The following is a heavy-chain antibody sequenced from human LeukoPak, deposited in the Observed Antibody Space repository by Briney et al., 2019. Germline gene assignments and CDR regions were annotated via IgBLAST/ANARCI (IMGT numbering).Heavy chain of an antibody. Sequence: SETLSLTCTVSGGSISSSSYYWGWIRQPPGKGLEWIGSIYYSGSTYYSPSLKSRVIISVDTSKNQFSLKLSSVTAADTAVYYCARHAAFYYGSGSYRPFDYWGQGTLVTVSS. J-gene: IGHJ4*02. CDR2: IYYSGST. V-gene: IGHV4-39*01. D-gene: IGHD3-10*01. CDR3: ARHAAFYYGSGSYRPFDY. CDR1: GGSISSSSYY.